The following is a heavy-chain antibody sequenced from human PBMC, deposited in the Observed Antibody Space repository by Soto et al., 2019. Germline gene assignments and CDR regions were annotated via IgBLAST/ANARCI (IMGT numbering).Heavy chain of an antibody. CDR1: GYSFTSYW. J-gene: IGHJ6*02. CDR2: IYPGDSDT. CDR3: ARVGQEAAAGIYYYGMDV. Sequence: GESLKISCKGSGYSFTSYWIGWVRQMPGKGLEWMGIIYPGDSDTRYSPSFQGQVTISADKSISTAYLQWSSLKASDTAMYYCARVGQEAAAGIYYYGMDVWGQGTTVTVSS. D-gene: IGHD6-13*01. V-gene: IGHV5-51*01.